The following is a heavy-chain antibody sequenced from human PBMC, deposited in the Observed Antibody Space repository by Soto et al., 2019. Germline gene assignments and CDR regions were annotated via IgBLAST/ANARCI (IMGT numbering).Heavy chain of an antibody. J-gene: IGHJ5*02. V-gene: IGHV4-4*02. CDR3: ATLPPRIVVTVLPIPT. CDR2: VYHSGST. D-gene: IGHD2-21*01. Sequence: QVYLQQSGPGLVKPSGTLSLTCAVSGDSISSTHWWTWVRQTPGKGLEWIGEVYHSGSTSYNPSLKSRVTISVDKSNNQVSLKLTSVTAADTAVYYCATLPPRIVVTVLPIPTWGQGTLVSVSS. CDR1: GDSISSTHW.